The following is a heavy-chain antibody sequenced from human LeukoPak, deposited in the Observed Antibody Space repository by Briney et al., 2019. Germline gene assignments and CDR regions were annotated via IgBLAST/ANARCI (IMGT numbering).Heavy chain of an antibody. CDR1: GGSITTTNF. CDR3: ARYHYYDTKWFDP. CDR2: VSVSGLS. D-gene: IGHD3-22*01. J-gene: IGHJ5*02. Sequence: PSETLSLTCGVSGGSITTTNFWSWVRQTPGQGLEWIGEVSVSGLSDYNPSLGGRVTMSLDTSKNHLSLKLTSVTAADTAVYYCARYHYYDTKWFDPWGQGTLVTVSS. V-gene: IGHV4-4*02.